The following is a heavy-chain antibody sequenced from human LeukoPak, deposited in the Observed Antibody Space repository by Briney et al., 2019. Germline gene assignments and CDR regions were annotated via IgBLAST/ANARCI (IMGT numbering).Heavy chain of an antibody. CDR2: IIPILGIA. Sequence: ASVKVSCKASGGTFSSYAISWVRRAPGQGLEWMGRIIPILGIANYAQKFQGRVTITADKSTSTAYMELSSLRSEDTAVYYCARGDIAAAGSFDPWGQGTLVTVSS. D-gene: IGHD6-13*01. CDR1: GGTFSSYA. V-gene: IGHV1-69*04. J-gene: IGHJ5*02. CDR3: ARGDIAAAGSFDP.